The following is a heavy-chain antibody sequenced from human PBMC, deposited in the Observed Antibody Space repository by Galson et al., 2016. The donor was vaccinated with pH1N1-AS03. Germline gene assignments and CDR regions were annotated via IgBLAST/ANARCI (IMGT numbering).Heavy chain of an antibody. D-gene: IGHD3/OR15-3a*01. J-gene: IGHJ6*03. CDR1: GFKFDDYA. CDR2: SSWNSDGK. Sequence: SLILSCASSGFKFDDYAIRWIRPVGGRGQEWVSGSSWNSDGKCYDYSVNGRFTISRDNAMTSVYLQINSMRPEDTDVYNCVKGMVSNWTDYYYYYMDVWGKGTTVTVS. V-gene: IGHV3-9*01. CDR3: VKGMVSNWTDYYYYYMDV.